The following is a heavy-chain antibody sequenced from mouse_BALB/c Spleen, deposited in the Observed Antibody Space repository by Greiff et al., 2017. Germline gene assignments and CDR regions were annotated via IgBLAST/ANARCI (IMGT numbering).Heavy chain of an antibody. Sequence: VQLKESGAELVRPGALVKLSCKASGFNITDYYMHWVKQRPEQGLEWIGWIDPENGNTIYDPKFQGKASITADTSSNTAYLQLSSLTSEDTAVYYCARYGSSGGDYWGQGTSVTVSS. V-gene: IGHV14-1*02. J-gene: IGHJ4*01. CDR3: ARYGSSGGDY. CDR2: IDPENGNT. CDR1: GFNITDYY. D-gene: IGHD1-1*01.